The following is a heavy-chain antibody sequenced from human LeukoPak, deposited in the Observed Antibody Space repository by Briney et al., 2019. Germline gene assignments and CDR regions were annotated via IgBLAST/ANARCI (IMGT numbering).Heavy chain of an antibody. V-gene: IGHV1-8*01. CDR2: MNPNSGNT. D-gene: IGHD6-19*01. CDR1: GYTFTSYD. J-gene: IGHJ6*02. Sequence: WASVKVSCKASGYTFTSYDINWVRQATGQGLEWMGWMNPNSGNTGYAQKFQGRVTMTRNTSISTAYMELSSLRSEDTAVYYCARGRRWEQWLVLSYYGMDVWGQGTTVTVSS. CDR3: ARGRRWEQWLVLSYYGMDV.